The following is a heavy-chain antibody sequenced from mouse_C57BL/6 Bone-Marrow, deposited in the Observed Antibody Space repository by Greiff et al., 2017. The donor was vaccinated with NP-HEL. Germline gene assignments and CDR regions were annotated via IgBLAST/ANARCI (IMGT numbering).Heavy chain of an antibody. V-gene: IGHV3-6*01. CDR2: ISYDGSN. CDR1: GYSFTSGYY. Sequence: ESGPGLVKPSQSLSLTCSVSGYSFTSGYYWNWIRQSPGNILEWMGYISYDGSNNYNPSLKNRTSITRDTSKNQFFLKLNSVTTEDTATYYCARDYGSSYGYWGQGTTLTVSS. CDR3: ARDYGSSYGY. D-gene: IGHD1-1*01. J-gene: IGHJ2*01.